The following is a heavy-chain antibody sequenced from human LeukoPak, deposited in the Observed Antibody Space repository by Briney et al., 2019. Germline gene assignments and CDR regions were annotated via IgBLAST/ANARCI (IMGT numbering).Heavy chain of an antibody. D-gene: IGHD6-13*01. V-gene: IGHV3-21*01. J-gene: IGHJ3*02. CDR3: ARVMVIAAAGTVFDAFDI. CDR2: ISSSSSYI. Sequence: PGGSLRLSCAASGFTFSSYSMNWVRQAPGKGLEWVSSISSSSSYIYYADSVKGRFTISRDNAKNSLHLQMNSLRAEDTAVYYCARVMVIAAAGTVFDAFDIWGQGTMVTVSS. CDR1: GFTFSSYS.